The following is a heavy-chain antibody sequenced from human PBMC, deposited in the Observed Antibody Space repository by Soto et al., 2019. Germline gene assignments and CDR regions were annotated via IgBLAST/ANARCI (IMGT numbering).Heavy chain of an antibody. D-gene: IGHD3-16*01. Sequence: EVQLLDSGGGLVQPGGSLRLSCAASGFTFSNYAMTWVRQGPGKGLELVSGISGSGGRSYYADSVKGRFTISRDNSKSTLYLQMNILRAEDTAVYYCAKAYFVWSSEQPYYFDYWGQGTLVTVSS. J-gene: IGHJ4*02. V-gene: IGHV3-23*01. CDR2: ISGSGGRS. CDR3: AKAYFVWSSEQPYYFDY. CDR1: GFTFSNYA.